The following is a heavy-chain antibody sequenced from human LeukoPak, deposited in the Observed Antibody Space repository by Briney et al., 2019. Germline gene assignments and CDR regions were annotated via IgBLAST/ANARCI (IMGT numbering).Heavy chain of an antibody. CDR3: ARHPFATPFDY. CDR2: AYYRGHT. J-gene: IGHJ4*02. CDR1: GGSISDNY. D-gene: IGHD2-15*01. Sequence: KPSETLSLTCTVSGGSISDNYWSWIRQPLGKGLEWIGYAYYRGHTNYNSSLKSRVTMSLDTSKSQFSLRLSSVTAADTAVYFCARHPFATPFDYWGPGTLVTVSS. V-gene: IGHV4-59*08.